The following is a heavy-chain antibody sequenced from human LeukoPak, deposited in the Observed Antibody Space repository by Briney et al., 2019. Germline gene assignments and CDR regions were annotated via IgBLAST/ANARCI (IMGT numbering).Heavy chain of an antibody. CDR2: INNIGGST. CDR3: AKGSIVRTIGDMDV. CDR1: GFTFITYS. V-gene: IGHV3-23*01. D-gene: IGHD5-12*01. J-gene: IGHJ6*02. Sequence: GGSMILSCAASGFTFITYSMTWVRQAPGRGLEWVSSINNIGGSTYYAGSVKGRFTISRDNSKNTLYLEMNSLRAEDTAIYFCAKGSIVRTIGDMDVWGQGTTVTVSS.